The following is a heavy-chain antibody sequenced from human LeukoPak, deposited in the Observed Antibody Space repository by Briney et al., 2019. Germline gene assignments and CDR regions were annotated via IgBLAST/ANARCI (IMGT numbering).Heavy chain of an antibody. CDR3: ARAIGLDFDF. CDR2: INSDGSST. Sequence: PGGSLRLYCAASGFTFSGYWMHWVRQAPGKGLVWVSRINSDGSSTTYADSVKGRFTISRDNAKNTLYLQMNSLRAEDTAMYYCARAIGLDFDFWGQGTLVTVSS. D-gene: IGHD2/OR15-2a*01. V-gene: IGHV3-74*01. CDR1: GFTFSGYW. J-gene: IGHJ4*02.